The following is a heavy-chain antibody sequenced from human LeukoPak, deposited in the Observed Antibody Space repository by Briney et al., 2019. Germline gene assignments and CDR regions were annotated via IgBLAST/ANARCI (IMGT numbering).Heavy chain of an antibody. J-gene: IGHJ4*02. Sequence: GGSLRLSCAASGFTFSSYTMNWVRQAPGKGLEWASSISSSSSYIYYADSVKGRFTISRHNAKNSLYLQMNSLRAEDTAMYYCARAVWESSGYYYDYWGQGTLVTVSS. V-gene: IGHV3-21*01. CDR1: GFTFSSYT. D-gene: IGHD3-22*01. CDR3: ARAVWESSGYYYDY. CDR2: ISSSSSYI.